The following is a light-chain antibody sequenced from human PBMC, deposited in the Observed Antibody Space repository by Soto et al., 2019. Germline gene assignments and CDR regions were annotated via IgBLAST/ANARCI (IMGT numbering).Light chain of an antibody. J-gene: IGLJ1*01. Sequence: QSVLTQPASVSGSPGQSITISCSGTSDDVGGYNYVAWYQQYPGKAPKLMISEVTDRPSGVSNRFSGSKSGNTASLTISGLQAEDEADFYCSSYTSSSSYVFGTGTKATVL. CDR2: EVT. CDR3: SSYTSSSSYV. V-gene: IGLV2-14*01. CDR1: SDDVGGYNY.